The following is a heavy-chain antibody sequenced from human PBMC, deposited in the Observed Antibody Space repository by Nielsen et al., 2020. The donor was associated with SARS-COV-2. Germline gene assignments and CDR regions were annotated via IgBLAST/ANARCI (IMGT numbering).Heavy chain of an antibody. D-gene: IGHD3-10*01. Sequence: GESLKISCAASGFDFFRYGMHWVRQAPGKGLEWVAFIRYDGNSKYYADSVKGRFTISRDNSNNTLYLQMSSLRPEDTALYYCAALGEMLLVLSYGMDVWGQGTTVSVSS. V-gene: IGHV3-30*02. CDR2: IRYDGNSK. CDR1: GFDFFRYG. J-gene: IGHJ6*02. CDR3: AALGEMLLVLSYGMDV.